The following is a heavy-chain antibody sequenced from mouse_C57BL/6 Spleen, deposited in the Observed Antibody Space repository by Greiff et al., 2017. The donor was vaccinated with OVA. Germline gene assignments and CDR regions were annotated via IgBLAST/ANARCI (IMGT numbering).Heavy chain of an antibody. CDR1: GYTFTSYW. V-gene: IGHV1-69*01. CDR2: IDPSDSYT. D-gene: IGHD3-2*02. CDR3: ARSPTAQATPWFAY. J-gene: IGHJ3*01. Sequence: QVQLQQPGAELVMPGASVKLSCKASGYTFTSYWMHWVKQRPGQGLEWIGEIDPSDSYTNYNQKFKGKSTLTVDKSSSPAYMQLSSLTSEDSAVYYCARSPTAQATPWFAYWGQGTLVTVSA.